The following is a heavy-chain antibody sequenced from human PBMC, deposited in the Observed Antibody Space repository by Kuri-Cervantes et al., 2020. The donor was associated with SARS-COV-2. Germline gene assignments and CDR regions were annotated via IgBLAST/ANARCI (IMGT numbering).Heavy chain of an antibody. J-gene: IGHJ4*02. V-gene: IGHV3-30-3*01. CDR1: GFTFSSYA. CDR2: ISYDGSNK. Sequence: GESLKISCAASGFTFSSYAVHWVRQAPGKGLEWVAVISYDGSNKYYADSVKGRFIISRDNSKNSMYLQMSSLRAEDTSVYYCARDLSLGKRLDYWGQGTLVTVSS. D-gene: IGHD7-27*01. CDR3: ARDLSLGKRLDY.